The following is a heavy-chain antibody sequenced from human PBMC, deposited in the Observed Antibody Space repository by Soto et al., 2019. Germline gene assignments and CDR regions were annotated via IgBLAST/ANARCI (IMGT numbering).Heavy chain of an antibody. V-gene: IGHV1-46*01. D-gene: IGHD7-27*01. CDR3: AREANSADY. CDR1: GYTFTSYY. Sequence: QVQLVQSGAEVKKPGASVKLSCKASGYTFTSYYMHWVRQAPGQGLEWVGLISPSDGSTTYAQKFQGRVTVTRDTSTSTVYMELSSLRSEDTAVYYCAREANSADYWGHGTLVTVSS. J-gene: IGHJ4*01. CDR2: ISPSDGST.